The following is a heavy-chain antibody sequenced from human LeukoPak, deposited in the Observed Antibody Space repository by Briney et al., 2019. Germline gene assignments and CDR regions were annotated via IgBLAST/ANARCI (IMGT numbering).Heavy chain of an antibody. J-gene: IGHJ6*02. Sequence: GASVKVSCKASGGTFSSYAISWVRQAPGQGLEWMVRIIPILGIANYARKFQGRVTITADKSTSTAYMELSSLRSEDTAVYYCARHGAYCSSTSCYYYYGMDVWGQGTTVTVSS. V-gene: IGHV1-69*04. D-gene: IGHD2-2*01. CDR2: IIPILGIA. CDR1: GGTFSSYA. CDR3: ARHGAYCSSTSCYYYYGMDV.